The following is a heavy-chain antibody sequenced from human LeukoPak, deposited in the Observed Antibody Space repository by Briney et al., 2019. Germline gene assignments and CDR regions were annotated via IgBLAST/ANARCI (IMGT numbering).Heavy chain of an antibody. Sequence: PSETLSLTCTVSGGSISSSSFYWGWIRQPPGKGLEWIGSMYYSGRIYYNPSLKSRVTISVDTSKNQFSLKLSSVTAADTAVYYCARDSSVGATFDYWGQGTLVTVSS. CDR1: GGSISSSSFY. D-gene: IGHD1-26*01. CDR2: MYYSGRI. V-gene: IGHV4-39*07. J-gene: IGHJ4*02. CDR3: ARDSSVGATFDY.